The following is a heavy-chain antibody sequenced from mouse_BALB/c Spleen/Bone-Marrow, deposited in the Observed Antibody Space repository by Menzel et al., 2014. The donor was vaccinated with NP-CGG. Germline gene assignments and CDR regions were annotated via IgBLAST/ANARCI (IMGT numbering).Heavy chain of an antibody. V-gene: IGHV3-8*02. CDR3: ATYDGYCFDY. CDR2: ISYSGNT. Sequence: EVQLQQSGPSLVKPSQTLSLTCSVTGDPITSGYWNWIRKFPGNKLEYMGYISYSGNTYYNPSLKSRISITRDTSENQYYLQLNSVTTEDTATYYCATYDGYCFDYWGQGTTLTVSS. D-gene: IGHD2-3*01. CDR1: GDPITSGY. J-gene: IGHJ2*01.